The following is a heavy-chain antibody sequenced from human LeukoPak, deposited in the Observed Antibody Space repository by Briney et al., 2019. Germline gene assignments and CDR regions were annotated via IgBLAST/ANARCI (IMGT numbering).Heavy chain of an antibody. V-gene: IGHV4-39*01. CDR3: AGGSYYYMNV. J-gene: IGHJ6*03. CDR1: GGSISSSSYY. CDR2: IYYSGST. Sequence: SETLSLTCTVSGGSISSSSYYWGWIRQPPGKGLEWIGSIYYSGSTYYDPSLKSRVTISVDTSKNQFSLKLSSVTAADTAVYYCAGGSYYYMNVWGKGTTVTISS. D-gene: IGHD3-16*01.